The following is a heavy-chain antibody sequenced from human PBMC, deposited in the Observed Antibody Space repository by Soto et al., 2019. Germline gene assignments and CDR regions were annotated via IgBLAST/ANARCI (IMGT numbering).Heavy chain of an antibody. Sequence: GASVKVSCKASGYTFTSYGISWVRQAPGQGLEWMGWISAYNGNTNYAQKLQGRVTMTTDTSTSTAYMELRSLRSDDTAVYYCARDRMVRGYRPYSWFDPWGQGTLVTVS. CDR3: ARDRMVRGYRPYSWFDP. CDR2: ISAYNGNT. J-gene: IGHJ5*02. D-gene: IGHD3-10*01. CDR1: GYTFTSYG. V-gene: IGHV1-18*01.